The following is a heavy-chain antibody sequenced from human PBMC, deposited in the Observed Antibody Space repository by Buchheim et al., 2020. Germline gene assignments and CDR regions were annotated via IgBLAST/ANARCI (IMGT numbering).Heavy chain of an antibody. CDR1: GFTFSSCG. CDR3: ARDRVLGGTYYGLFDY. CDR2: IWNDGSNK. J-gene: IGHJ4*02. D-gene: IGHD1-26*01. V-gene: IGHV3-33*01. Sequence: QVQLVESGGGVVQPGRSLRLSCAAFGFTFSSCGMHWVRQAPGKGLEWVAVIWNDGSNKYYADSVKGRFTIARDNSRNTLYLQMNSLRAEDTAMYYCARDRVLGGTYYGLFDYWGQGTL.